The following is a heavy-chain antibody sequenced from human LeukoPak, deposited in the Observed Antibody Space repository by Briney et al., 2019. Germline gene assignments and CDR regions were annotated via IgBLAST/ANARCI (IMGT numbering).Heavy chain of an antibody. J-gene: IGHJ4*02. Sequence: SVKVSCKASGGTFSSYAISWVRQAPGQGLEWMGRIIPILGIANYAQKFQGRVTITADTSTSTAYMELRSLRSDDTAVYYCAREFRYYFDYWGQGTLVTVSS. CDR1: GGTFSSYA. V-gene: IGHV1-69*04. CDR3: AREFRYYFDY. CDR2: IIPILGIA.